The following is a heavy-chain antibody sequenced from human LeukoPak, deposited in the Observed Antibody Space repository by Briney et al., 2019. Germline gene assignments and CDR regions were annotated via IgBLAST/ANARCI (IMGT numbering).Heavy chain of an antibody. CDR1: GFTFSSYA. V-gene: IGHV3-23*01. J-gene: IGHJ4*02. D-gene: IGHD2-2*01. Sequence: PGGSLRLSCAASGFTFSSYAMSWVRQAPGKGLEWVSAISGSGGSTYYADSVKGRFTISRDNSKNTLYLQMNSLTAEDTAVYYCAKDRRDVVVPAAADYWGQGTLVTVSS. CDR2: ISGSGGST. CDR3: AKDRRDVVVPAAADY.